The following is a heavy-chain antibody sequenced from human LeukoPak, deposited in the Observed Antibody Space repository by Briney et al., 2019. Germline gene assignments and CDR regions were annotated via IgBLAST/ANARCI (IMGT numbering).Heavy chain of an antibody. V-gene: IGHV3-21*01. Sequence: GGSLRLSCAASGFTFSSYSMNWVRQAPGKGLEWVSSISSSSSYIYYADSVKGRFTISRDNAKNSLYLQMNSLRAEDTAVYYCARDQDGYSYCDLPNDAFDIWAQGTMATVSS. J-gene: IGHJ3*02. CDR2: ISSSSSYI. D-gene: IGHD5-18*01. CDR1: GFTFSSYS. CDR3: ARDQDGYSYCDLPNDAFDI.